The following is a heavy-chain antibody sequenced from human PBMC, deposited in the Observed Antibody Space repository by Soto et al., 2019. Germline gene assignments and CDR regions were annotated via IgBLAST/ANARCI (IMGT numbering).Heavy chain of an antibody. J-gene: IGHJ5*02. V-gene: IGHV4-61*01. CDR2: IYDSGST. CDR1: VGSFSSGSYY. CDR3: ARRGEYYDSSGYADPWSDP. D-gene: IGHD3-22*01. Sequence: ETLSVLCTVSVGSFSSGSYYWSWILQPPGKALEWIGYIYDSGSTNYNPSLKSRVTISVDTSKNQFSLKLSSVTAADTAVYYCARRGEYYDSSGYADPWSDPWGQGTLVTVSS.